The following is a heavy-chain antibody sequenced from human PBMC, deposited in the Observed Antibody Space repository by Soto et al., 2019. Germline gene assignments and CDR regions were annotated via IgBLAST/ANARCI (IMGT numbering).Heavy chain of an antibody. CDR3: AKDRYDSSGYYLSTFDI. CDR2: ISGSGGST. Sequence: GGSLRLSCAASGFTFRSYAMGGVRQAPGKGLEWVSAISGSGGSTYYADSVKGRFTISRDNSKNTLYLQMNSLRAEDTAVYYCAKDRYDSSGYYLSTFDIWGQGTMVT. J-gene: IGHJ3*02. CDR1: GFTFRSYA. D-gene: IGHD3-22*01. V-gene: IGHV3-23*01.